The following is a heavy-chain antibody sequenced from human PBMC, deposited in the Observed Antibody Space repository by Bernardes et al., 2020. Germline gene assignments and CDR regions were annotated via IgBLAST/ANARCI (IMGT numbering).Heavy chain of an antibody. CDR3: ARGAISGWPTTVVRPSFDY. Sequence: ASVKVSCKASGYTFTGYYMHWVRQAPGQGLEWMGWINPNSGGTNYAQKFQGRVTMTRDTSISTAYMELSRLRSDDTAVYYCARGAISGWPTTVVRPSFDYWGQGTLVTVSS. CDR1: GYTFTGYY. V-gene: IGHV1-2*02. D-gene: IGHD4-17*01. J-gene: IGHJ4*02. CDR2: INPNSGGT.